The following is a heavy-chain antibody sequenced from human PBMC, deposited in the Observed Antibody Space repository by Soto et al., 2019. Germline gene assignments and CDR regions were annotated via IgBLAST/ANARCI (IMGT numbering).Heavy chain of an antibody. CDR1: GFSFGDYA. D-gene: IGHD5-12*01. CDR3: NRVAGDGYGPPFDY. CDR2: ITSERYGGTA. V-gene: IGHV3-49*05. J-gene: IGHJ4*02. Sequence: EVQLVESGGGLVKPGRSLRLSCVGSGFSFGDYAMTWFRQAPGKGLEWVGFITSERYGGTAEDAASGQGRFTISRDNSKSIAYLQMNSLKTEDTAVYYCNRVAGDGYGPPFDYGGQGTLVTVSS.